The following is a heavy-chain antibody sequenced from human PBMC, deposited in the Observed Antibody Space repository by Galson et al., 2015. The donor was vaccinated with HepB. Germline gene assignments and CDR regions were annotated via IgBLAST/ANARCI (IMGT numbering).Heavy chain of an antibody. CDR1: GFTFSSYG. Sequence: SLRLSCAASGFTFSSYGMHWVRQAPGKGLEWVAVIWYDGSNKYYADSVKGRFTISRDNSKNTLYLQMNSLRAEDTAVYYCARGIPPPLGNFGAIDYWGQGTLVTVSS. J-gene: IGHJ4*02. CDR3: ARGIPPPLGNFGAIDY. V-gene: IGHV3-33*01. D-gene: IGHD3-3*01. CDR2: IWYDGSNK.